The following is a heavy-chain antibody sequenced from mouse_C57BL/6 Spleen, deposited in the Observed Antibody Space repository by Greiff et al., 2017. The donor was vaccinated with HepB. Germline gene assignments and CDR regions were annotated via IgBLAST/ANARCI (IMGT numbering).Heavy chain of an antibody. CDR1: GYTFTSYW. J-gene: IGHJ2*01. CDR2: IYPSDSET. V-gene: IGHV1-61*01. D-gene: IGHD3-2*02. Sequence: QVQLQQPGAELVRPGSSVKLSCKASGYTFTSYWMDWVKQRPGQGLEWIGNIYPSDSETHYNQKFKDKATLTVDKSSSTAYMQLSSLTSEDSAVYYCAVVGQLRLYYFDYWGQGTTLTVSS. CDR3: AVVGQLRLYYFDY.